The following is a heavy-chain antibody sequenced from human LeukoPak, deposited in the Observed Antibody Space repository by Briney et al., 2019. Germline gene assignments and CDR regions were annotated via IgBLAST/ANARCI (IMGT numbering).Heavy chain of an antibody. J-gene: IGHJ4*02. CDR2: INHSGST. CDR3: AREKALALQVDY. Sequence: SEALSLTCAVYGGSFSGYYWSWIRQPPGKGLEWIGEINHSGSTNYNPSLKSRVTISVDTSKNQFSLKLSSVTAADTAVCYCAREKALALQVDYWGQGTLVTVSS. CDR1: GGSFSGYY. V-gene: IGHV4-34*01.